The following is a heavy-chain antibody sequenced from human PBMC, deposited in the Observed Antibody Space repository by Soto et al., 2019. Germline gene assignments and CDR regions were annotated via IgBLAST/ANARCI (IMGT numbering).Heavy chain of an antibody. CDR2: IYYSGST. CDR1: GGSISSGGYY. V-gene: IGHV4-31*03. D-gene: IGHD6-19*01. J-gene: IGHJ4*02. Sequence: PSETLSPTCTVSGGSISSGGYYWSWIRQHPGKGLEWIGYIYYSGSTYYNPSLKSRVTISVDTSKNQFSLKLSSVTAADTAVYYCASRTSGWYFDYWGQGTLVTVSS. CDR3: ASRTSGWYFDY.